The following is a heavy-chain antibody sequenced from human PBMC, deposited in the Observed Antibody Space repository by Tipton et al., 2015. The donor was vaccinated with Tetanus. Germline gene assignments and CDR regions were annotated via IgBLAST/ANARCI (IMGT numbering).Heavy chain of an antibody. CDR3: ARRLIQNWFDP. Sequence: GLVKPSETLSLTCIVSGGSMSGSGHYGAWVRQSPGKGLEWIGSVSYSGRTYYSPSLKSRVNMSVDTSKNQFSLKLTSVTAADTAVYYCARRLIQNWFDPWGQGTLVTVSS. J-gene: IGHJ5*02. V-gene: IGHV4-39*07. D-gene: IGHD2-8*01. CDR1: GGSMSGSGHY. CDR2: VSYSGRT.